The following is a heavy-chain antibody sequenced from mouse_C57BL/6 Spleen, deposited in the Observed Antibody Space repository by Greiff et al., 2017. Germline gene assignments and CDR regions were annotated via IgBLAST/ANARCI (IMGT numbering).Heavy chain of an antibody. D-gene: IGHD4-1*01. V-gene: IGHV5-9*01. CDR3: ARHDNWAWFAY. CDR1: GFTFSSYT. Sequence: EVKVEESGGGLVKPGGSLKLSCAASGFTFSSYTMSWVRQTPEKRLEWVATISGGGGNTYYPDSVKGRFTISRDNAKNTLYLQMSSLRSEDTALYYCARHDNWAWFAYWGQGTLVTVSA. J-gene: IGHJ3*01. CDR2: ISGGGGNT.